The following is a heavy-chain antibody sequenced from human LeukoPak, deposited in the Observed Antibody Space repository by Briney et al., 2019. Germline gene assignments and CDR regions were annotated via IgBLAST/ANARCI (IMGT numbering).Heavy chain of an antibody. D-gene: IGHD6-19*01. CDR3: TRDRGAYWDSSGWYHPS. Sequence: PGGSLRLSCAASGFTFSSYWMSWVRQAPGKGLEWVANIKQDGSEKYYVDSVKGRFTISRDNSKNTVYLQMNSLRDEDTAVYYCTRDRGAYWDSSGWYHPSWGQGTLVTVSS. J-gene: IGHJ5*02. CDR1: GFTFSSYW. CDR2: IKQDGSEK. V-gene: IGHV3-7*01.